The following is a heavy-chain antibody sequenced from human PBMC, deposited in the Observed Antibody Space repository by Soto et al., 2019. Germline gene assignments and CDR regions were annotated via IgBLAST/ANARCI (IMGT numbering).Heavy chain of an antibody. V-gene: IGHV4-31*02. J-gene: IGHJ5*02. CDR2: IYYSGST. D-gene: IGHD6-13*01. Sequence: PGKGLEWIGYIYYSGSTYDNPSLKSRVTISVDTSKNQFSLKLSSVTAADTAVYYCARAAYSSRWYAPCSAPRGKGTLVPVS. CDR3: ARAAYSSRWYAPCSAP.